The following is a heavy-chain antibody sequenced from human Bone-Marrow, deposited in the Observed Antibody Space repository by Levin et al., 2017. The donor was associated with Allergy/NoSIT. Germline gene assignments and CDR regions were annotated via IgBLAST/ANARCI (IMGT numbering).Heavy chain of an antibody. CDR1: GFTFSSYG. D-gene: IGHD2-2*01. CDR2: ISSDGYNK. V-gene: IGHV3-30*18. CDR3: AKDLGQGLGISCTRCDYYGMDV. Sequence: GESLKISCAASGFTFSSYGMHWVRQAPGKGLEWVAVISSDGYNKYYADSVKGRFTISRDNSKNTLYLQMNSLRAEDTPVYYCAKDLGQGLGISCTRCDYYGMDVWGQGTTVTGSS. J-gene: IGHJ6*02.